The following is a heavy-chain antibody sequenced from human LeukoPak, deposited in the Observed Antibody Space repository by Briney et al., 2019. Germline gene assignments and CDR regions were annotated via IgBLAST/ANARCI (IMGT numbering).Heavy chain of an antibody. Sequence: KPSETLSLTCTVSGGSISSSSYYWSWIRQPPGKGLEWIGYIYYSGSTNYNPSLKSRVTISVDTSKNQFSLKLSSVTAADTAVYYCASGGYSGYDYWYFDLWGRGTLVTVSS. V-gene: IGHV4-61*01. J-gene: IGHJ2*01. CDR3: ASGGYSGYDYWYFDL. CDR2: IYYSGST. D-gene: IGHD5-12*01. CDR1: GGSISSSSYY.